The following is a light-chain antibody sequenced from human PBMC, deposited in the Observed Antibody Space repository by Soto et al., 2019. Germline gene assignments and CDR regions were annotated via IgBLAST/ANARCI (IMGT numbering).Light chain of an antibody. V-gene: IGKV1-5*03. CDR1: QTISSW. Sequence: DIQMTQSPSTLSRSVGDRVTIRCRASQTISSWLAWYQQKPGKAPKLLIYKASTLKSGVPSRFSGSGSGTEFTLTISSLQPDDFATYYCQHYNSYSEAFGQGTKVDIK. CDR2: KAS. J-gene: IGKJ1*01. CDR3: QHYNSYSEA.